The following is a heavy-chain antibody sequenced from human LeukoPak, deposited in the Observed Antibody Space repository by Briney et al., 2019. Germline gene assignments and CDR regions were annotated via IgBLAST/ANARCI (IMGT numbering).Heavy chain of an antibody. CDR3: ARAGYFDSSGFYAPGAFDI. J-gene: IGHJ3*02. D-gene: IGHD3-22*01. CDR2: VYGGGTT. V-gene: IGHV3-53*01. CDR1: GFTVRGDY. Sequence: GGSLTLSCLASGFTVRGDYMTWVRQAPGKGLEWVSFVYGGGTTYYEDSVKGRFTISRDSSKNTLFLQMNSLRVGDTAVYYCARAGYFDSSGFYAPGAFDIWGQGTVVTVSS.